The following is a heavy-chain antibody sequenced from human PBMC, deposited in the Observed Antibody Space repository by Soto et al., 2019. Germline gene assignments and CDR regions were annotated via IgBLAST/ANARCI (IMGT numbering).Heavy chain of an antibody. D-gene: IGHD6-13*01. CDR3: AKDAAMVSSTFNYFDY. J-gene: IGHJ4*02. V-gene: IGHV3-23*01. CDR2: IGGSGGYK. Sequence: EVQLLVSGGGLVQPGGSLRLSCAASGFFFSSYAMSWVRQDPGKGLEWVSGIGGSGGYKSYADSVKGRFTISRDNSKNTLYLQMESLGAEDTAVYYCAKDAAMVSSTFNYFDYWGQGTLVAVSS. CDR1: GFFFSSYA.